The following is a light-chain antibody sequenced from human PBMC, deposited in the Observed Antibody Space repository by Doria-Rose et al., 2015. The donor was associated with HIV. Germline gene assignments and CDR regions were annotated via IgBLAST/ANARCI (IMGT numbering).Light chain of an antibody. Sequence: DIQVTQSPESLGMSLGERATLNCKSNQSLLYTSKNYLAWYQQKPGQPTKLLIDWASTRQSGVPARFSGSGSGTDFTLTISSLEAEDVAVYYCQQYYDTPSFGPGTTVDIK. CDR2: WAS. CDR1: QSLLYTSKNY. V-gene: IGKV4-1*01. J-gene: IGKJ3*01. CDR3: QQYYDTPS.